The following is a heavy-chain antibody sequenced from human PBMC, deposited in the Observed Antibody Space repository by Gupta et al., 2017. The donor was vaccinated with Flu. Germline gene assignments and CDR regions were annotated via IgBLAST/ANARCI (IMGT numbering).Heavy chain of an antibody. V-gene: IGHV3-7*01. CDR3: ARGSHDSKYRCFET. CDR2: IKQDGSDQ. Sequence: YWRSWVRQMPGKGPEWVATIKQDGSDQDYVESVKGRLTISRESAKKDMFLQMNGLRVEETAIYYCARGSHDSKYRCFETWGQGTRVTVSS. D-gene: IGHD4-4*01. J-gene: IGHJ4*02. CDR1: YW.